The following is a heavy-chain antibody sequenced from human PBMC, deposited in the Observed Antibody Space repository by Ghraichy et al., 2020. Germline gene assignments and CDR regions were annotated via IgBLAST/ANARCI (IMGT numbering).Heavy chain of an antibody. CDR3: ARGRLVWFGELTPFDY. Sequence: ESLNISCTVSGGSISSSSYYWGWIRQPPGKGLEWIGSIYYSGSTYYNPSLKSRVTISVDTSKNQFSLKLSSVTAADTAVYYCARGRLVWFGELTPFDYWGQGTLVTVSS. CDR2: IYYSGST. D-gene: IGHD3-10*01. J-gene: IGHJ4*02. V-gene: IGHV4-39*01. CDR1: GGSISSSSYY.